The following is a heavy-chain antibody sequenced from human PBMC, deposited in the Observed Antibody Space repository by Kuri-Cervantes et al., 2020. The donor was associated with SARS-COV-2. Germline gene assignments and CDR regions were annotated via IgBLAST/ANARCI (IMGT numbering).Heavy chain of an antibody. CDR3: ASTGFDI. CDR1: TFSFTKCD. J-gene: IGHJ3*02. V-gene: IGHV3-48*03. D-gene: IGHD4-17*01. CDR2: ISSSGSTI. Sequence: GESLKISYAAATFSFTKCDLYWVRQAPGKGLEWVSYISSSGSTIYYADSVKGRFTISRDNAKNSLYLQMNSLRAEDTAVYYCASTGFDIWGQGTMVTVSS.